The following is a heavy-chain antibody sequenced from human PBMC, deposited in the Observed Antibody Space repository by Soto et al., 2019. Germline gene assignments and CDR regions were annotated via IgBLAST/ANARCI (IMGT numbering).Heavy chain of an antibody. CDR3: AKDVPFGDIVLMVYAIPVFDY. Sequence: PGGSLRLSCAASGFTFSSYAMSWVRQAPGKGLEWVSAISGSGGSTYYADSVKGRFTISRDNSKNTLYLQMNSLRAEDTAVYYCAKDVPFGDIVLMVYAIPVFDYWGQGTLVTVSS. D-gene: IGHD2-8*01. CDR2: ISGSGGST. J-gene: IGHJ4*02. V-gene: IGHV3-23*01. CDR1: GFTFSSYA.